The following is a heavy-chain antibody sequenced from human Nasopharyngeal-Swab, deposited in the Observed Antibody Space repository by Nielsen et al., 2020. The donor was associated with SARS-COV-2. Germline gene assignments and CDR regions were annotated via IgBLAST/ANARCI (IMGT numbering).Heavy chain of an antibody. CDR1: GGSIGSYY. CDR2: IYYSGIT. D-gene: IGHD3-3*01. Sequence: SETLSLTCTVSGGSIGSYYWSWVRQPPGKGLEWIGYIYYSGITNYNPSLKSRVTISVDTSKNQFSLKLSSVTAADTAVYYWAAFWSGYYTGMNYWGQGTLVTVSS. V-gene: IGHV4-59*01. J-gene: IGHJ4*02. CDR3: AAFWSGYYTGMNY.